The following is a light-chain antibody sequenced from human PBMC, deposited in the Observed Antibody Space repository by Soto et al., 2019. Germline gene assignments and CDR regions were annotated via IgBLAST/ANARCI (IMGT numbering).Light chain of an antibody. J-gene: IGLJ1*01. CDR1: SSDVGGYNY. CDR2: DVS. V-gene: IGLV2-14*03. Sequence: QSVLTQPASVSGSPGQSITISCTGTSSDVGGYNYVSWYQHHPGKAPKLIIYDVSNRPSGVSNPFSGSKSGNTASLTISGLQPEDEADYYCSSYTTSHTGQIVFGTGTKVTVL. CDR3: SSYTTSHTGQIV.